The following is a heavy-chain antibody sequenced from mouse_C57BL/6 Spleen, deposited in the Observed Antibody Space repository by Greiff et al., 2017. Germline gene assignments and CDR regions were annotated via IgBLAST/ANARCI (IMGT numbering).Heavy chain of an antibody. Sequence: VKLMESGAELVKPGASVKISCKASGYAFSSYWMNWVKQRPGKGLEWIGQIYPGDGDTNYNGKFKGKATLTADKSSSTAYMQLSSLTSEDSAVYFCAGWSTTVVDYWYFDVWGTGTTVTVSS. V-gene: IGHV1-80*01. CDR1: GYAFSSYW. D-gene: IGHD1-1*01. J-gene: IGHJ1*03. CDR3: AGWSTTVVDYWYFDV. CDR2: IYPGDGDT.